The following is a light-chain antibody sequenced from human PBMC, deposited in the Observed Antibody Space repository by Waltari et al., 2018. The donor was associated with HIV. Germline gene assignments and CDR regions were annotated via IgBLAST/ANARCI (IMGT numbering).Light chain of an antibody. CDR2: QAS. CDR1: QTVNRW. J-gene: IGKJ2*01. Sequence: DIQMTQSPSTLSPSVGDRVTITCRASQTVNRWLAWFQQRPGKAPKLLIYQASNLQNGVPSRFSGSGSGTEFTLTISSLQPDDSATYYRQQYETNPYTFGQGTKLQIK. V-gene: IGKV1-5*03. CDR3: QQYETNPYT.